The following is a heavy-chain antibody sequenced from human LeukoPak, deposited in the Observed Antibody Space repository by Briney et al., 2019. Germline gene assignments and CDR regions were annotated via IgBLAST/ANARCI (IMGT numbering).Heavy chain of an antibody. CDR3: ARAPRSVVPAAFSAFDI. CDR1: GGSISSGGYY. Sequence: PSETLSLTCTVSGGSISSGGYYWSWIRQHPGKGLEWIGYIYYSGSTYYNPSLKSRVTISVDTSKNQFSLKLSSVTAADTAVYYCARAPRSVVPAAFSAFDIWGQGTMVTVSS. V-gene: IGHV4-31*03. CDR2: IYYSGST. J-gene: IGHJ3*02. D-gene: IGHD2-2*01.